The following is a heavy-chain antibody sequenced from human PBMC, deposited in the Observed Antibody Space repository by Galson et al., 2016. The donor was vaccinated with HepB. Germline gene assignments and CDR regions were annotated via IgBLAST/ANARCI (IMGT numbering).Heavy chain of an antibody. CDR3: ARNFTGLYCSSTGCQGGYKYSATDV. V-gene: IGHV7-4-1*02. CDR1: GYPFTTNT. D-gene: IGHD2-2*01. Sequence: SVKVSCKASGYPFTTNTLNWVRQAPGQGLEWMGWINTNTGNPTYAQGFTGRFVFSLDTSVNTAYLQISSLKAEDTAVYYCARNFTGLYCSSTGCQGGYKYSATDVWGQGTTVTVSS. J-gene: IGHJ6*02. CDR2: INTNTGNP.